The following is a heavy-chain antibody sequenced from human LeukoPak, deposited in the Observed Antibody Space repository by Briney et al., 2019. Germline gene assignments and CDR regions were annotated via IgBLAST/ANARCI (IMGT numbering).Heavy chain of an antibody. J-gene: IGHJ4*02. CDR2: ISSSSSYI. Sequence: GGSLRLSCAASGFTFSSYSMNWVRQAPGKGLEWGSSISSSSSYIYYADSVKGRFTISRDNAKNSLYLQMNSLRAEDTAVYYCARDLSLGRHFDYWGQGTLVTVSS. CDR1: GFTFSSYS. CDR3: ARDLSLGRHFDY. V-gene: IGHV3-21*04. D-gene: IGHD7-27*01.